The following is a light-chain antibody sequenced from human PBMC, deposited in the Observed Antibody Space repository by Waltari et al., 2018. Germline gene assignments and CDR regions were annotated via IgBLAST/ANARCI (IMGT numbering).Light chain of an antibody. CDR3: CSYAGSYTFV. CDR2: DVV. Sequence: QSALTQPRSVSGSPGQSVTISCSGNSSDIGNYTFVSWYQQHPGNAPKLLIYDVVKRPSGVPDRFSGSKSGNTASLTISGLQTEDEGDYYCCSYAGSYTFVFGGGTQLTVL. J-gene: IGLJ7*01. CDR1: SSDIGNYTF. V-gene: IGLV2-11*01.